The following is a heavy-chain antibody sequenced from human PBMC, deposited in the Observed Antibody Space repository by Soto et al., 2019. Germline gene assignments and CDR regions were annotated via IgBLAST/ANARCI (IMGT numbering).Heavy chain of an antibody. CDR3: AKGYYGSGSYRTPYYALDV. V-gene: IGHV3-53*01. CDR1: GFSVDNNY. J-gene: IGHJ6*02. CDR2: IYSGGNT. Sequence: EVQLVESGGGLTQPGGSLRLSCAASGFSVDNNYMSWVRQAPGKGLEWVSLIYSGGNTYYADSVKGRFTISRDNSKNTLYLQMNTLRAEDTAVYYCAKGYYGSGSYRTPYYALDVWGQGTTVTVSS. D-gene: IGHD3-10*01.